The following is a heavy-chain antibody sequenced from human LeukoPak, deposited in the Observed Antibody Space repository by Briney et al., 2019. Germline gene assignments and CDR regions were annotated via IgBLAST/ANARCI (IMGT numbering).Heavy chain of an antibody. CDR1: GFTFSDYY. J-gene: IGHJ4*02. CDR3: AKEYYYDFDY. V-gene: IGHV3-23*01. D-gene: IGHD3-10*01. CDR2: ISGSGGST. Sequence: GGSLRLSCAASGFTFSDYYMNWIRQAPGKGLEWVSAISGSGGSTYYADSVKGRFTISRDNSKNTLYLQMNSLRAEDTAVYYCAKEYYYDFDYWGQGTLVTVSS.